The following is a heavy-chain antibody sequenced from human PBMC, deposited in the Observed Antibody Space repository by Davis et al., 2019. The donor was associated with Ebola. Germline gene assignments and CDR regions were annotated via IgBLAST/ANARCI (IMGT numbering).Heavy chain of an antibody. CDR1: GYTFINYG. CDR2: ISAYNGNA. J-gene: IGHJ4*02. Sequence: ASVKVSCKASGYTFINYGISWVRQAPGQGLEWMGWISAYNGNANYAQKFQGRVTMMIDTSTSTAYMELRSLRSDDTAFYYCARDSLVGAIDYWGQGTLVTVSS. CDR3: ARDSLVGAIDY. V-gene: IGHV1-18*01. D-gene: IGHD1-26*01.